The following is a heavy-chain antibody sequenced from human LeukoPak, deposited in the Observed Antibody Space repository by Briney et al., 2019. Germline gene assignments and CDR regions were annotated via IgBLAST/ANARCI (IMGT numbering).Heavy chain of an antibody. CDR3: ARDMPPLTFGGVIGF. J-gene: IGHJ4*02. Sequence: SVKVSCKASGGTFSSYAISWVRQAPGQGLEWMGRIIPILGIANYAQKFQGRVTITADKSASTAYMELSSLRSEDTAVYYCARDMPPLTFGGVIGFWGQGTLVTVSS. CDR2: IIPILGIA. V-gene: IGHV1-69*04. D-gene: IGHD3-16*02. CDR1: GGTFSSYA.